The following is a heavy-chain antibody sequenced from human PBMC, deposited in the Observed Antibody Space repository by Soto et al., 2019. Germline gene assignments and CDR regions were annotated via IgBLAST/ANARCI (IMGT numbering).Heavy chain of an antibody. Sequence: QVQLQQWGAGLLKPSETLSLTCAVYGGSFSGYYWSWIRQPPGKGLEWIGEINHSGSTNYNPSLKSRAAISVDPAKDQGSRKLSSVTAADTAGYDCARRAPYCSGGSCYSAYYYYGMDVWGQGTTVTVSS. CDR3: ARRAPYCSGGSCYSAYYYYGMDV. CDR2: INHSGST. D-gene: IGHD2-15*01. CDR1: GGSFSGYY. J-gene: IGHJ6*02. V-gene: IGHV4-34*01.